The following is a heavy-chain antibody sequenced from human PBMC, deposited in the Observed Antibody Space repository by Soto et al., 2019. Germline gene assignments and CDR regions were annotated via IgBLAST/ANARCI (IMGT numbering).Heavy chain of an antibody. CDR3: AKDPAAVAGGAFDY. Sequence: PGGSLRLSCAASGFTFSSYAMTWVRQAPGKGLEWVSAISGSGSNTYYADSVKGRFTISRDNSKKTVYLQMNSLRAEDTAIYYCAKDPAAVAGGAFDYWGQGTLVTVSS. CDR1: GFTFSSYA. V-gene: IGHV3-23*01. J-gene: IGHJ4*02. CDR2: ISGSGSNT. D-gene: IGHD6-19*01.